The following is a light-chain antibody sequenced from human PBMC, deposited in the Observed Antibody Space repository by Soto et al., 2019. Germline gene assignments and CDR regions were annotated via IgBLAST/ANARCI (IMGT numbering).Light chain of an antibody. CDR3: QQRNSWPPTFT. V-gene: IGKV3-11*01. Sequence: EIVLTQSPAILSVSPGERATLSCRASQSISRSLAWYQQKPGQAPRLLISDASTRATGIPARFSGSGSGTDFTLTISSLEPEDFAVYYCQQRNSWPPTFTFGQGTRLEIK. CDR1: QSISRS. CDR2: DAS. J-gene: IGKJ5*01.